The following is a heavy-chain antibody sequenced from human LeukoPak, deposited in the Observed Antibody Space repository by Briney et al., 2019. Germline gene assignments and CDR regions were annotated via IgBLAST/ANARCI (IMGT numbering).Heavy chain of an antibody. CDR1: GFTVSSNY. J-gene: IGHJ6*02. Sequence: GGSLRLSCAASGFTVSSNYMSWVRQAPGKGLEWVSVVYSGGSTYYADSVKGRFTISRHNSKNTLYLQMNSLRAEDTAVYYCARDRVDITMARGVMSAKYYYYGMDVWGQGTTVTVSS. CDR3: ARDRVDITMARGVMSAKYYYYGMDV. D-gene: IGHD3-10*01. CDR2: VYSGGST. V-gene: IGHV3-53*04.